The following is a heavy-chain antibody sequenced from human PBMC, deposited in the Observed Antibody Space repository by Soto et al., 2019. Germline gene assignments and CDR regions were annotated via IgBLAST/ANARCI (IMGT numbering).Heavy chain of an antibody. CDR3: ARDSQEGYCSSTKCYAMSD. V-gene: IGHV3-21*01. CDR2: ISRRSTHI. J-gene: IGHJ1*01. Sequence: GESLKISCAASGFTFSNSLMSWVRQAPGKGLEWVSSISRRSTHIYYADSVQVRATISRDNGKNSLFLHLDSLRPEDTAIYYCARDSQEGYCSSTKCYAMSDWGRGSLVTASS. D-gene: IGHD2-2*01. CDR1: GFTFSNSL.